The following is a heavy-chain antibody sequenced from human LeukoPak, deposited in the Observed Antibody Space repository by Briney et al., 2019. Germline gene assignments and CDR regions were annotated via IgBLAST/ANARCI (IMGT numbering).Heavy chain of an antibody. CDR3: ARARDEWFDP. CDR1: GGSITSGDYS. CDR2: IYHSGST. Sequence: SQTLSLTCAVSGGSITSGDYSWSWIRQPPGKGLEWIGYIYHSGSTYYNPSPKSRVTMSVDMSKNQFSLKLSSVTAADTAVYYCARARDEWFDPWGQGTLVTVSS. J-gene: IGHJ5*02. V-gene: IGHV4-30-2*01.